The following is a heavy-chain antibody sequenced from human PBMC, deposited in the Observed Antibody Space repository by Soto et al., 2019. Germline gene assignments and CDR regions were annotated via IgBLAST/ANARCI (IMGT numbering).Heavy chain of an antibody. CDR2: IIPIFGTA. J-gene: IGHJ6*02. V-gene: IGHV1-69*01. D-gene: IGHD4-17*01. CDR3: ARAYGDYAHYYYYGMDV. Sequence: QVQLVQSGAEVKKPGSSVKVSCKASGGTFSSYAISWVRQAPGQGLAWMGGIIPIFGTANYAQKFQGRVTITADESTSTAYMELSSLRSEDTAVYYCARAYGDYAHYYYYGMDVWGQGTTVTVSS. CDR1: GGTFSSYA.